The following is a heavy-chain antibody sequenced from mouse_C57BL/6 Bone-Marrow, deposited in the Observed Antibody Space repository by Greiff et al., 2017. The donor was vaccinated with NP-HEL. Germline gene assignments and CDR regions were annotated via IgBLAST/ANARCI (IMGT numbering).Heavy chain of an antibody. J-gene: IGHJ2*01. V-gene: IGHV1-62-2*01. CDR1: GYTFTEYT. CDR3: ARHEGVPSYDGYYDY. Sequence: VKLVESGAELVKPGASVKLSCKASGYTFTEYTIHWVKQRSGQGLEWIGWFYPGSGSIKYNEKFKDKATLTADKSSSTVYMELSRLTSEDSAVYFGARHEGVPSYDGYYDYWGQGTTLTVSS. D-gene: IGHD2-3*01. CDR2: FYPGSGSI.